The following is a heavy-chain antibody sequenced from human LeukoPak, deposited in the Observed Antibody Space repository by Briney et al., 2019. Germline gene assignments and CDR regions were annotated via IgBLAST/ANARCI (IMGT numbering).Heavy chain of an antibody. D-gene: IGHD3-22*01. V-gene: IGHV1-18*01. J-gene: IGHJ4*02. CDR3: ARDCKEERDTMILVVRIGQYYFDY. CDR2: ISAYNGNT. CDR1: GYTSTSYG. Sequence: ASVKVSCKASGYTSTSYGISWVRQAPGQGLEWMGWISAYNGNTNYAQKLQGRVTMTTDTSTSTAYMELRSLRSDDTAVYYCARDCKEERDTMILVVRIGQYYFDYWGQGTLVTVSS.